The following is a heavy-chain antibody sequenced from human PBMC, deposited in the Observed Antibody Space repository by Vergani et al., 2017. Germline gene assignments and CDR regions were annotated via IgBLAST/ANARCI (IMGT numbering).Heavy chain of an antibody. CDR3: ARGAGYCSSTSCPPTLRHYYYYIDV. CDR2: ISYDGSNK. CDR1: GFTFSSYG. V-gene: IGHV3-30*03. D-gene: IGHD2-2*01. Sequence: QVQLVESGGGVVQPGRSLRLSCAASGFTFSSYGMHWVRQAPGKGLEWVAVISYDGSNKYYADSVKGRFTISRDNSKNTLYLQMNGLRAEDTAVYYCARGAGYCSSTSCPPTLRHYYYYIDVWGKGTTVTVSS. J-gene: IGHJ6*03.